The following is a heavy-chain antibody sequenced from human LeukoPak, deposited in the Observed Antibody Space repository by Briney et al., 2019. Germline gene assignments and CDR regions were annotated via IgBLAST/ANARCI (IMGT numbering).Heavy chain of an antibody. V-gene: IGHV3-7*01. CDR3: ASSHDSSGND. CDR2: IRGDGSAK. CDR1: GFSFSTNW. Sequence: GGSLRLSRAASGFSFSTNWMAWVRQAPGKGLEWVGNIRGDGSAKFYGGSVKGRFTISRDNSQNTLYLQMDSLRPEDTAVYYCASSHDSSGNDWGQGTLVTVPS. J-gene: IGHJ4*02. D-gene: IGHD3-22*01.